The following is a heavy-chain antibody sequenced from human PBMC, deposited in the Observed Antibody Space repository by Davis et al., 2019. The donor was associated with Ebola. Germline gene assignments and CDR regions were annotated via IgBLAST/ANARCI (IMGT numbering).Heavy chain of an antibody. CDR2: ISYDGSNK. CDR3: LGSSSYGY. Sequence: GESLKISCAASGFTFSSYAMHWVRQAPGKGLEWVAVISYDGSNKYYADSVKGRFTISRDNSKNTLYLQMNSLRAEDTAVYYCLGSSSYGYWGQGTLVTVSS. V-gene: IGHV3-30-3*01. J-gene: IGHJ4*02. CDR1: GFTFSSYA. D-gene: IGHD6-6*01.